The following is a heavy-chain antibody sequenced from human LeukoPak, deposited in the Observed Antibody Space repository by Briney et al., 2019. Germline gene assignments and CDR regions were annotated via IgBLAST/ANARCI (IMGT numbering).Heavy chain of an antibody. J-gene: IGHJ1*01. CDR1: GYTFTSYY. D-gene: IGHD3-22*01. CDR2: INPHSGGT. CDR3: AKTDNKYDSRLLFN. V-gene: IGHV1-2*02. Sequence: GASVKVSCKTSGYTFTSYYIHWVRQAPGQGLEWMGWINPHSGGTNYARLFHGRVTMTRDTSITTAYMELSRLRSDDTAMYYCAKTDNKYDSRLLFNWGQGTQIIVSS.